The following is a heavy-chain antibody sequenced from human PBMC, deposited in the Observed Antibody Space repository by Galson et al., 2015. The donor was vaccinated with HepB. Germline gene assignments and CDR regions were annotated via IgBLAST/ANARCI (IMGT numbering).Heavy chain of an antibody. J-gene: IGHJ4*02. CDR1: GYTFSNYI. D-gene: IGHD7-27*01. Sequence: SVKVSCKASGYTFSNYIINWVRQAPGQGLGWMGWISAYSGKTNFAQKFQGRVTLTMDTSTSTAYMELRTLRSDDTAVYYCARGIGATGEIDYWARGTLVTVSS. CDR3: ARGIGATGEIDY. CDR2: ISAYSGKT. V-gene: IGHV1-18*01.